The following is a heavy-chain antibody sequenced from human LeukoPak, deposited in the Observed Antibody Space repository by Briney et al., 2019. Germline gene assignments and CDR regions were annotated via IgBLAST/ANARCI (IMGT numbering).Heavy chain of an antibody. Sequence: GASVKVSCKASGYTFTSYGISWVRQAPGQGLEWMGWISAYNGNTNYAQKLQGRDTMTTDTSTSTAYMELRSLRSDDTAVYYCARDYGTGTTGYYYYYMDVWGKGTTVTVSS. J-gene: IGHJ6*03. D-gene: IGHD1-7*01. V-gene: IGHV1-18*01. CDR1: GYTFTSYG. CDR2: ISAYNGNT. CDR3: ARDYGTGTTGYYYYYMDV.